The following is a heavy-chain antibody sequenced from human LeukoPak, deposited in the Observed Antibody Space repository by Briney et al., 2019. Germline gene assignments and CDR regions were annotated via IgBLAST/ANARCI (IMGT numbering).Heavy chain of an antibody. CDR3: ARGDFYYYYYMDF. CDR2: ISSSSTI. CDR1: GFTFSSYS. Sequence: QPGGSLRLSCAASGFTFSSYSMNWVRQAPGKGLEWVSHISSSSTIYYADSVKGRFTISRDNAKNSLYLQMNSLRAEDTAVYYCARGDFYYYYYMDFWGKGTTVTVSS. J-gene: IGHJ6*03. V-gene: IGHV3-48*01.